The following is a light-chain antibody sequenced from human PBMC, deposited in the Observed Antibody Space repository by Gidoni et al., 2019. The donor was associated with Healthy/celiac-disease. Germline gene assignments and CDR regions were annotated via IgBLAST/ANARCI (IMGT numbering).Light chain of an antibody. J-gene: IGLJ2*01. Sequence: SYELTQPPSVSVSPGQTASITCSGDKLGDKYACWYQQTPGQSPVLVIYQDSKRPSGIPERFSGSNSGNTATLTISGTQAMDEADYYCQAWDSSTAVVFGGGTKLTVL. CDR2: QDS. V-gene: IGLV3-1*01. CDR1: KLGDKY. CDR3: QAWDSSTAVV.